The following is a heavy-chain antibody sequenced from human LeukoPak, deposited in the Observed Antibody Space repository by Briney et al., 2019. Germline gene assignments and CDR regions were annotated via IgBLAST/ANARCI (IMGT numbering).Heavy chain of an antibody. CDR2: INHSGST. Sequence: SETLSLTCAVYGGSFSGYYWSWIRQPPGKGLEWIGEINHSGSTNYNPSLKSRVTISVDTSKNQFSLKLSSVTAADTAVYYCARHSGIAVAGPRLGDAFDIWGQGTMVTVSS. V-gene: IGHV4-34*01. CDR3: ARHSGIAVAGPRLGDAFDI. D-gene: IGHD6-19*01. J-gene: IGHJ3*02. CDR1: GGSFSGYY.